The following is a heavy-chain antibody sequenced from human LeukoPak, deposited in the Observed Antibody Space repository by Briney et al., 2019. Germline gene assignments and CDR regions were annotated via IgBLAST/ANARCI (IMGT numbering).Heavy chain of an antibody. CDR3: ANQAYYYDSSGYYDTYYFDY. Sequence: GGSLRLSCAASGFIFSSYGMHWVRQAPGKGLEWVAFIRYDGSKKYYADSVKGRFTISRDNSKNTLYLQMNSLRAEDTAVYYCANQAYYYDSSGYYDTYYFDYWGQGTLVTVSS. J-gene: IGHJ4*02. D-gene: IGHD3-22*01. CDR1: GFIFSSYG. CDR2: IRYDGSKK. V-gene: IGHV3-30*02.